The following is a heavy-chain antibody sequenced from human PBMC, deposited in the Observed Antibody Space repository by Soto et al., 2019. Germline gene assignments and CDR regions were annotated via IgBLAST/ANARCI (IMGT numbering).Heavy chain of an antibody. CDR1: GGTFSSYT. CDR3: ARFPREYCSGGSCLYAFDI. CDR2: IIPILGIA. D-gene: IGHD2-15*01. V-gene: IGHV1-69*02. Sequence: SVKVSCKASGGTFSSYTISWVRQAPGQRLEWMGRIIPILGIANYAQKFQGRVTITADKSTSTAYMELSSLRSEDTAVYYCARFPREYCSGGSCLYAFDIWGQGTMVTVSS. J-gene: IGHJ3*02.